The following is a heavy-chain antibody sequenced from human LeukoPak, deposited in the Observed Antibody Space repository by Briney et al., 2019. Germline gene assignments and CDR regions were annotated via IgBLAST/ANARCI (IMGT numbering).Heavy chain of an antibody. D-gene: IGHD3-22*01. Sequence: PGGSLRLSCAASGFTFSSYAISWVRQAPGKGLEWVSSISGSGGSTYYADSVKGRFTISRDNSKNALYLQMNSLRADDTAVYYCAKGRITMILVDYWGQGALVTVSS. J-gene: IGHJ4*02. CDR1: GFTFSSYA. CDR2: ISGSGGST. CDR3: AKGRITMILVDY. V-gene: IGHV3-23*01.